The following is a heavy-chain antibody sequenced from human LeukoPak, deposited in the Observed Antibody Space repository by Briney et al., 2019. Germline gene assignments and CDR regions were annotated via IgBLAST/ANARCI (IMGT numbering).Heavy chain of an antibody. D-gene: IGHD1-26*01. CDR3: ARDLSGGASDY. J-gene: IGHJ4*02. V-gene: IGHV3-21*01. CDR2: ISSSSSNI. CDR1: GFSISTYS. Sequence: PGGSLRLSCEASGFSISTYSMNWVRQAPGKGLEWVSSISSSSSNIYYADSVKGRFTISRDNAKNSLYLQMNSLRAEDTAVYYCARDLSGGASDYWGQGTLVTVSS.